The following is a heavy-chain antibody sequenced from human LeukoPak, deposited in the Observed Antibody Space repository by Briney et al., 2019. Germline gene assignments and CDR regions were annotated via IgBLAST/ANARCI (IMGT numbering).Heavy chain of an antibody. CDR1: GGSFSGYY. D-gene: IGHD6-19*01. CDR3: ARHGKESSGYTNWFDP. Sequence: PSETLSLTCAVYGGSFSGYYWSWIRQPPGKGLEWIGEINHSGSTNYNPSLKSRVTISVDTSKNQFSLKLSSVTAADTAVYYCARHGKESSGYTNWFDPWGQGTLVTVSS. V-gene: IGHV4-34*01. J-gene: IGHJ5*02. CDR2: INHSGST.